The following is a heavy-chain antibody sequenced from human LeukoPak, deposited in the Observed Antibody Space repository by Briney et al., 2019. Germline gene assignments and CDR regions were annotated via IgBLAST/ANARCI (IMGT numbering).Heavy chain of an antibody. D-gene: IGHD2-2*02. Sequence: ASVKVSCKASGFTFTIYDINWVRQASGQGLEWMGWMNPNNGNTGYAQKFQGRVTMTRDTSINTAYMELRGLRSEDTAVYYCVRDGEGAAISVNYWFDPWGQGTLVTVSS. CDR1: GFTFTIYD. V-gene: IGHV1-8*01. CDR2: MNPNNGNT. CDR3: VRDGEGAAISVNYWFDP. J-gene: IGHJ5*02.